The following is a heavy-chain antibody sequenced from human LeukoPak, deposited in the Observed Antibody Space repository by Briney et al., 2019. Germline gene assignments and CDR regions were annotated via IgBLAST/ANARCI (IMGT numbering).Heavy chain of an antibody. CDR1: GGSISSGGYY. CDR2: IYYSGST. V-gene: IGHV4-31*03. CDR3: ARDSYGSGNDAFDI. J-gene: IGHJ3*02. Sequence: SETLSLTCTVSGGSISSGGYYWSWIRQHPGKGLEWIGYIYYSGSTYYNPSLKSRVTISVDTSKNQFSLKLSSVTAADTAVYYCARDSYGSGNDAFDIWGQGTMVTVSS. D-gene: IGHD3-10*01.